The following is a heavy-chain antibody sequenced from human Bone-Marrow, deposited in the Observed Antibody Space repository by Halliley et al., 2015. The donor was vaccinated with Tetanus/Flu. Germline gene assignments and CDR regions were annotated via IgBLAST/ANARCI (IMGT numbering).Heavy chain of an antibody. V-gene: IGHV4-39*01. CDR1: GGSINNDNYF. CDR3: ARLSGYGSGTFYTWVGYYFDY. CDR2: ISNSGTT. D-gene: IGHD3-10*01. Sequence: TLSLTCTVSGGSINNDNYFWGWIRQPPGKGLEWIASISNSGTTYYNPSLKSRVTISVDTSKNQFSLTLRSVTATDTAVFYCARLSGYGSGTFYTWVGYYFDYWGQGNLVTVSS. J-gene: IGHJ4*02.